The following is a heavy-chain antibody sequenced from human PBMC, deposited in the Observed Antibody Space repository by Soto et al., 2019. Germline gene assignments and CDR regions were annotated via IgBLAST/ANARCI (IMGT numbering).Heavy chain of an antibody. CDR2: INPNSGGT. CDR1: GYTFTGYH. Sequence: GASVKVSCKASGYTFTGYHMHWVRQAPGQGLEWMGWINPNSGGTNYAQKFQGRVTMTRDTSISTAYMEVSRLRSDDTAVYYCARDRRFYDSGHYDIANDPFDGWGQGKMVTVSS. J-gene: IGHJ3*01. CDR3: ARDRRFYDSGHYDIANDPFDG. D-gene: IGHD3-22*01. V-gene: IGHV1-2*02.